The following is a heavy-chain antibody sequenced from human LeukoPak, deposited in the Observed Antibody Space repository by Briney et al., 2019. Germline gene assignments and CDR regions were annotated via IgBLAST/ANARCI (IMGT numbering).Heavy chain of an antibody. D-gene: IGHD4-23*01. J-gene: IGHJ3*02. CDR1: GYTFTSYY. Sequence: ASVKVSCKASGYTFTSYYMHWVRQAPGQGLEWMGIINPSGGSTSYAQKFQGRVTMTRDMSTSTVYMELSSLRSEDTAVYYCARDIDYGGNVDHDAFDIWGQGTTVTVSS. CDR2: INPSGGST. CDR3: ARDIDYGGNVDHDAFDI. V-gene: IGHV1-46*01.